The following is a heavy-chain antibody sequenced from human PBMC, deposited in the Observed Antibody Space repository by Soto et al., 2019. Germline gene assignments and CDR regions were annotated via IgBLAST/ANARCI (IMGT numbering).Heavy chain of an antibody. V-gene: IGHV6-1*01. CDR2: TYYRSKWFN. D-gene: IGHD1-20*01. Sequence: PSQTLSLTCAISGDSVSSNSAAWNWIRQSPSRGLEWLGRTYYRSKWFNDYAVSVISRITINPDTSKNQFSLQLNSVTPEDTAVYYCARDYNWNHDVCFDYWGQGTLVTVSS. J-gene: IGHJ4*02. CDR3: ARDYNWNHDVCFDY. CDR1: GDSVSSNSAA.